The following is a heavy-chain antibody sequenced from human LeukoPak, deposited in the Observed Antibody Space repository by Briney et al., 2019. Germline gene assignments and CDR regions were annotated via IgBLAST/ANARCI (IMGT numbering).Heavy chain of an antibody. CDR1: GFTVSSNY. Sequence: GGSLRLSCAASGFTVSSNYMSWVRQAPGKGLEWVSVIYSGGSTYYADSVKGRFTISRDNSKNTLYLQMNSLRAEDTAVYYCAGDPAKGYYYYGMDVWGQGTTVTVSS. J-gene: IGHJ6*02. V-gene: IGHV3-66*02. D-gene: IGHD4/OR15-4a*01. CDR2: IYSGGST. CDR3: AGDPAKGYYYYGMDV.